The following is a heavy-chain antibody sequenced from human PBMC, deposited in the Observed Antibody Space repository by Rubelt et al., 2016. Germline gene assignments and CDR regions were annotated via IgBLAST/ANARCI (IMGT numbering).Heavy chain of an antibody. J-gene: IGHJ4*02. Sequence: QVQLQESGPGLVKPSETLSLTCTVSGGSISSYYWSWIRQPPGKGLEWIGYIYYSGSTNYNPSLKSRCTISVDTSKNKFSLKLGSVTAADTAVYYCAGGITIFGVASGYFDYWGQGTLVTVSS. D-gene: IGHD3-3*01. CDR1: GGSISSYY. V-gene: IGHV4-59*01. CDR2: IYYSGST. CDR3: AGGITIFGVASGYFDY.